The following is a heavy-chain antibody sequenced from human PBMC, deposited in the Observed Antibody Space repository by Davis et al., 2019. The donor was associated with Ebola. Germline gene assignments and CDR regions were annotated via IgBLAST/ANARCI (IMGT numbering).Heavy chain of an antibody. CDR3: AAKQWQQPNWFDP. V-gene: IGHV4-4*02. J-gene: IGHJ5*02. D-gene: IGHD6-19*01. CDR2: IYHSGSA. CDR1: GGSISSSNW. Sequence: MPGGSLRLSCAVSGGSISSSNWWRWVRQPPGKGLEWIGEIYHSGSANYSPSLKSRVTISVDKSKNQFSLKLSAVTAADTAVYYCAAKQWQQPNWFDPWGQGTLVTVSS.